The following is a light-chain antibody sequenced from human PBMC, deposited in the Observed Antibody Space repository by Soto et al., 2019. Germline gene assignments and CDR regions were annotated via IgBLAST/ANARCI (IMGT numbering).Light chain of an antibody. CDR2: SIS. Sequence: QAVVTQDPSLTVSPGETVTLTCASSTPAVTSGYYPNWFQQKPGQAPRPLIYSISNKHSWTPARFSGSLLGDKAALTLSGVQPEDEAEYYCLLYYGGAQVFGGGTQLTVL. CDR1: TPAVTSGYY. CDR3: LLYYGGAQV. J-gene: IGLJ3*02. V-gene: IGLV7-43*01.